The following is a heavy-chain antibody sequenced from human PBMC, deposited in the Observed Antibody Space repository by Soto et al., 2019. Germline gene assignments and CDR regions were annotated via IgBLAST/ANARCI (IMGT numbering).Heavy chain of an antibody. CDR3: ARDYYDSFFDY. J-gene: IGHJ4*02. CDR1: GFTFSSYS. CDR2: ISKSSRYI. V-gene: IGHV3-21*01. Sequence: GGSLRLSCAASGFTFSSYSMNWVRQAPGKGLEWVSSISKSSRYIYYADSVKGRFTISRGNAKNSLYLQMNSLRAEDTAVYYCARDYYDSFFDYWGQGTLVTVSS. D-gene: IGHD3-22*01.